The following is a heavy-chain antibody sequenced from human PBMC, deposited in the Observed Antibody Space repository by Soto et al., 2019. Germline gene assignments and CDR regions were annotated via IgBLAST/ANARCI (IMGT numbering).Heavy chain of an antibody. CDR3: ARVYGDYETYFDY. CDR1: GGSIRSYY. J-gene: IGHJ4*02. D-gene: IGHD4-17*01. V-gene: IGHV4-59*01. CDR2: IYYSGST. Sequence: TSEALSLTCTVSGGSIRSYYWSWIRQPPGKGLEWIGYIYYSGSTNYNPSLKSRVTISVDTSKNQFSLKLSSVTAADTAVYYCARVYGDYETYFDYWGQGTLVTVSS.